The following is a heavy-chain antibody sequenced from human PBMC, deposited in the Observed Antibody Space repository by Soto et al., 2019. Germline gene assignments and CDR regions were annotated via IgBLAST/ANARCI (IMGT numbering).Heavy chain of an antibody. V-gene: IGHV1-46*01. J-gene: IGHJ4*02. CDR2: IDPSGGVT. Sequence: QVQLIQFGAEVKKPGASVKVSCRASGYTFTKFHIHWVRQAPGQGLEWMGMIDPSGGVTRDAQRFQGRITMTSETSTSSVYMELRGLTSEDTAVYYCARDVSGHDNYETIGYYFDHWGPGTLVTVSS. CDR3: ARDVSGHDNYETIGYYFDH. D-gene: IGHD3-16*01. CDR1: GYTFTKFH.